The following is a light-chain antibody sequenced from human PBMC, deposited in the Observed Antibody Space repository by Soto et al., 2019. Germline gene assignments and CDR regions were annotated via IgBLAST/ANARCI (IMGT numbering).Light chain of an antibody. V-gene: IGKV3-11*01. J-gene: IGKJ4*01. Sequence: EIVLTQSPATLSLSPGERATLSCSASQSVGGYLDWYQQKPGQAPRLLIYDASNRSSGIPARFSGTGSGTDFTLTISSVEPEDLAVYYCHQRSNWPPLTFGGGTKVEIK. CDR2: DAS. CDR3: HQRSNWPPLT. CDR1: QSVGGY.